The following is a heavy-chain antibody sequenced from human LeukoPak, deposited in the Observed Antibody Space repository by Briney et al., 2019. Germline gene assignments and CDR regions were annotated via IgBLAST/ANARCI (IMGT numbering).Heavy chain of an antibody. Sequence: KPSETLSLTCTVSGGSISSSNYYWGWIRQPPGKGLEWIGNIYYSGSTYYNPSLKSRVAISVDPSKNQLSLKLSSVTAADTAVYYCARLLGDCSGGSCYFFDYWGQGTLVTVSS. V-gene: IGHV4-39*01. CDR1: GGSISSSNYY. CDR2: IYYSGST. J-gene: IGHJ4*02. CDR3: ARLLGDCSGGSCYFFDY. D-gene: IGHD2-15*01.